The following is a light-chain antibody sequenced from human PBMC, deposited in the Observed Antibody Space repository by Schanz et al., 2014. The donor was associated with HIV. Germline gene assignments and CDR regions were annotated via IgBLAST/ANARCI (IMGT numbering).Light chain of an antibody. CDR2: EGS. V-gene: IGLV2-23*03. CDR1: SSDVGDYNY. CDR3: CSYAGSSTFEV. J-gene: IGLJ3*02. Sequence: QSVLTQPPSASGSPGQSVTISCTGTSSDVGDYNYVSWYQQHPGKAPKLMIYEGSKRPSGVSNRFSGSKSGNTASLTISGLQAEDEADYYCCSYAGSSTFEVFGGGTKLTVL.